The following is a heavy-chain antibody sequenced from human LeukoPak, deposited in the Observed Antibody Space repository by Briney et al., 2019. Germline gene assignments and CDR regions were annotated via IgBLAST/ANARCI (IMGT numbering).Heavy chain of an antibody. CDR3: ARYDSSSSRVSFDY. CDR1: GGSISSGSYY. D-gene: IGHD6-6*01. V-gene: IGHV4-61*02. J-gene: IGHJ4*02. CDR2: IYTSGST. Sequence: SETLSLTCTVSGGSISSGSYYWSWIRQPAGKGLEWIGRIYTSGSTNYNPSLKSRVTISVDTSKNQFSLKLSSVTAADTAVYYCARYDSSSSRVSFDYWGQGTLVTVSS.